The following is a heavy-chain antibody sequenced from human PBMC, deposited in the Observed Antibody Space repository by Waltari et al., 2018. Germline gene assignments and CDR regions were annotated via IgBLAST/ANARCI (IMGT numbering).Heavy chain of an antibody. CDR3: ARVKVRGAAAGGYWYFDL. CDR2: INPNSGGT. D-gene: IGHD6-13*01. J-gene: IGHJ2*01. V-gene: IGHV1-2*06. Sequence: QVQLVQSGAEVKKPGASVKVSCKASGYTFTGYYMHWVRQAPGQGLEWMGRINPNSGGTNYAQKFQGRVTMTRDTSISTAYMELSRLRSDDTAVYYCARVKVRGAAAGGYWYFDLWGRGTLVTVSS. CDR1: GYTFTGYY.